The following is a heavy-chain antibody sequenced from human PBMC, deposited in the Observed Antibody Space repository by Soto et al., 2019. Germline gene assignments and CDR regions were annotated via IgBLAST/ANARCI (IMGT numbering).Heavy chain of an antibody. CDR3: ARHDGFSSGWIIDY. J-gene: IGHJ4*01. CDR1: GGSISSGAYY. D-gene: IGHD6-19*01. CDR2: IYYSGST. V-gene: IGHV4-31*03. Sequence: SETLSLTCTVSGGSISSGAYYWTWIRQHPEKGLEWIGYIYYSGSTYYNPSLQSRVTMSVDTSKSQFSLRLSSVTAADTAVYYCARHDGFSSGWIIDYWGHGTLVTVSS.